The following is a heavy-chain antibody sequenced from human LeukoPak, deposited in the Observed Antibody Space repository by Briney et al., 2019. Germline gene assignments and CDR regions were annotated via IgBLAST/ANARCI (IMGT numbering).Heavy chain of an antibody. Sequence: SETLSLTCTVSGGSISSYYWSWIRQPPGKGLEWIGYIYYSGSTNYNPSLKSRVTISVDTSKNQFSLKLSSVTAADTAVYYCARDQSITMVRGVPPWRDWGQGTLVTVSS. D-gene: IGHD3-10*01. CDR3: ARDQSITMVRGVPPWRD. V-gene: IGHV4-59*12. J-gene: IGHJ4*02. CDR2: IYYSGST. CDR1: GGSISSYY.